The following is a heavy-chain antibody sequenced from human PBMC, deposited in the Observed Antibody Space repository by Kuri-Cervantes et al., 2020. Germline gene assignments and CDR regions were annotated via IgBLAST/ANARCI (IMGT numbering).Heavy chain of an antibody. D-gene: IGHD3-22*01. CDR2: ISYDGGNK. V-gene: IGHV3-30-3*01. CDR1: GFTFSSYA. Sequence: GESLKISCAASGFTFSSYAMHWVRQAPGKGLEWVAVISYDGGNKYYADSVKGRFTISRDNSKNTLYLQMNSLRAEDTAVYYCARVPYYYDSSGYTIDYWGQGTLVTVSS. J-gene: IGHJ4*02. CDR3: ARVPYYYDSSGYTIDY.